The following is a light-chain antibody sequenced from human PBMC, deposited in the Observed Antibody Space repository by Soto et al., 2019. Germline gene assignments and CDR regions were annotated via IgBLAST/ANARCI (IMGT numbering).Light chain of an antibody. CDR2: DVS. J-gene: IGLJ1*01. Sequence: QSALTQPASVSGSPGQSITISCTGTSSDVGGYNYVSWYQQHPGKAPKLMIYDVSNRPSGVSNRFSGSKSGNTASLTISGLQAKDEADYYCSSYTSSSTLAFYVFGTGTKLTVL. CDR1: SSDVGGYNY. CDR3: SSYTSSSTLAFYV. V-gene: IGLV2-14*01.